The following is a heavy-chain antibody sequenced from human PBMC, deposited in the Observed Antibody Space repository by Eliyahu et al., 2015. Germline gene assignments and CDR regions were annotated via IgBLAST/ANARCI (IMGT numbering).Heavy chain of an antibody. Sequence: QVQLVESGGGVVQPGGPLRLSCAASGFTFSSYGMHWVRQAPGKGLEWVAFIRYDGSNKYYADSVKGRFTISRDNSKNTLYLQMNSLRAEDTAVYYCAKDFWEYGMDVWGQGTTVTVSS. V-gene: IGHV3-30*02. CDR2: IRYDGSNK. D-gene: IGHD3-10*01. CDR3: AKDFWEYGMDV. CDR1: GFTFSSYG. J-gene: IGHJ6*02.